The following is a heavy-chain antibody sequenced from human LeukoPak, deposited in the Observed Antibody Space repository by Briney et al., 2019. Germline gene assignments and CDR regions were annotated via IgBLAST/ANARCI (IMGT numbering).Heavy chain of an antibody. Sequence: GASVKVSCKASGGTFSSYAISWVRQAPGQGLERMGGIIPIFGTANYAQKFQGRVTITADKSTSTAYMELSSLRSEDTAVYYCARGGGWYVGDAFDIWGQGTMVTVSS. CDR3: ARGGGWYVGDAFDI. V-gene: IGHV1-69*06. D-gene: IGHD6-19*01. CDR2: IIPIFGTA. J-gene: IGHJ3*02. CDR1: GGTFSSYA.